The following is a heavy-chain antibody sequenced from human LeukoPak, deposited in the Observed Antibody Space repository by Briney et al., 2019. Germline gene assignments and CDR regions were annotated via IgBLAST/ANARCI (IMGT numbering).Heavy chain of an antibody. D-gene: IGHD6-19*01. CDR1: GGSISSSSYY. V-gene: IGHV4-39*01. CDR3: ARRTVAGWYYFDY. J-gene: IGHJ4*02. CDR2: IYYSGST. Sequence: SETLSLTCTVSGGSISSSSYYWGWIRQPPGKGLEWIGSIYYSGSTYYNPSLKSRVTISVDTSKNQFSLKLSSVTAADTAVYYCARRTVAGWYYFDYWGQGTLVTVSS.